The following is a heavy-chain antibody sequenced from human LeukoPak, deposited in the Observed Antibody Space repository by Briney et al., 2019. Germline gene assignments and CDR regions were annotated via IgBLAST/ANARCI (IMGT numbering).Heavy chain of an antibody. V-gene: IGHV1-3*01. J-gene: IGHJ6*02. CDR1: GYTFTSYD. D-gene: IGHD6-13*01. CDR3: ARDLRYSSSPDGV. CDR2: INAGNGNT. Sequence: ASVKVSCKASGYTFTSYDINWVRQATGQGLEWMGWINAGNGNTKYSQKFQGRVTITRDTSASTAYMELSSLRSEDTAVYYCARDLRYSSSPDGVWGQGTTVTVSS.